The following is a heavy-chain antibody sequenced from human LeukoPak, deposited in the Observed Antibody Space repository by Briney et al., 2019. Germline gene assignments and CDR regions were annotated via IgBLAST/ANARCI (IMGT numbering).Heavy chain of an antibody. CDR1: GFTFSSYW. Sequence: PGGSLRLSCAASGFTFSSYWMSWVRQAPGKGLEWVANIKQDGSEKYYVDSVKGRFTISRDNAKNSLYLQMNSLRAEDTAVYYCARDIEVAAAGYYYYYYMDVWGKGTTVTVSS. J-gene: IGHJ6*03. V-gene: IGHV3-7*01. CDR2: IKQDGSEK. D-gene: IGHD6-13*01. CDR3: ARDIEVAAAGYYYYYYMDV.